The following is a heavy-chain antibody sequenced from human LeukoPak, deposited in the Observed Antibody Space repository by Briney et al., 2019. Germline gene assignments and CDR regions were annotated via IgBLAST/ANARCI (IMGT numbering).Heavy chain of an antibody. J-gene: IGHJ4*02. CDR3: ARAPTVTFFDY. CDR1: GGSISSGSYY. Sequence: SETLSLTCTVSGGSISSGSYYWSWIRQPAGKGLEWIGRIYTSGSTNYNPSLKSRVTISVDTSKNQFSLKLSSVTAADTAVYYCARAPTVTFFDYWGQGTLVTVSS. CDR2: IYTSGST. V-gene: IGHV4-61*02. D-gene: IGHD4-17*01.